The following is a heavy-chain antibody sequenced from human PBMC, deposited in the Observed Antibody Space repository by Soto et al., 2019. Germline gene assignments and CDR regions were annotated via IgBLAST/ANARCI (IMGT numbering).Heavy chain of an antibody. CDR1: GGTFSSYA. J-gene: IGHJ4*02. Sequence: GASVKVSCKASGGTFSSYAISWVRQAPGQGLEWMGGIIPIFGTANYAQKFQGRVTITADESTSTAYMELSSLRSEDTAVYYCAKVDDYGDLWGVDYWGQGTLVTVSS. CDR2: IIPIFGTA. D-gene: IGHD4-17*01. V-gene: IGHV1-69*13. CDR3: AKVDDYGDLWGVDY.